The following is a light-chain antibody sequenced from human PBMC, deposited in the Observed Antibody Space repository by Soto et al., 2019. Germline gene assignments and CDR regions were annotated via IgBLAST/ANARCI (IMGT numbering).Light chain of an antibody. CDR2: AAS. V-gene: IGKV1-39*01. CDR3: QQSYLSLQS. Sequence: DVQMPQSPSSLSASVGDTVTITCRAGQTFNNYLNWYQHKPGKAPKLLIYAASALQTGVPSRFSASASGTDFTLTITNLQPEDFATYCCQQSYLSLQSFGQGTKLQI. J-gene: IGKJ2*03. CDR1: QTFNNY.